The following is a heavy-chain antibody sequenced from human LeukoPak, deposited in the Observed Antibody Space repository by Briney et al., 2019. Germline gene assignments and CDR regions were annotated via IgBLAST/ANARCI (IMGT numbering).Heavy chain of an antibody. V-gene: IGHV3-23*01. CDR3: AKALYYYDSSGYPQRNLFDY. J-gene: IGHJ4*02. Sequence: GGSLRLSCAASGFTFSSYAMSWVRQAPGKGLEWVSAISGSGGSTYYADSVKGRFTISRDNSKNTLYLQMNSPRAEDTAVYYCAKALYYYDSSGYPQRNLFDYWGQGTLVTVSS. CDR2: ISGSGGST. D-gene: IGHD3-22*01. CDR1: GFTFSSYA.